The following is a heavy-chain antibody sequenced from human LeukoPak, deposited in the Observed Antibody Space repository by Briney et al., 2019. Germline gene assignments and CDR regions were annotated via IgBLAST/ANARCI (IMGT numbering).Heavy chain of an antibody. CDR2: ISGSGVST. CDR3: AFGRAGEMATNLDY. J-gene: IGHJ4*02. D-gene: IGHD5-24*01. Sequence: GESLRLSCAASGFTFGSYAMSWVRQTPGKGLEWVSAISGSGVSTDYADSVKGRLTISRDNSKNTLNLQMNSLRAEDTAVYYCAFGRAGEMATNLDYWGQGTLVTVSS. CDR1: GFTFGSYA. V-gene: IGHV3-23*01.